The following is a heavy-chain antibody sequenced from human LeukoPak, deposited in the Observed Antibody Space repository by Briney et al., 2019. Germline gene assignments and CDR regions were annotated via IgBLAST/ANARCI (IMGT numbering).Heavy chain of an antibody. Sequence: PGGSLRLSCAASGFTFSQYWMSWVRQAPGKGLEWVAVISYDGSNKYYADSVKGRFTISRDNSKNTLYLQINSLRGEDTAVYYCARDRSQRAYSYGPDGEWGQGTLVTVSS. D-gene: IGHD5-18*01. V-gene: IGHV3-30*01. CDR2: ISYDGSNK. CDR1: GFTFSQYW. J-gene: IGHJ4*02. CDR3: ARDRSQRAYSYGPDGE.